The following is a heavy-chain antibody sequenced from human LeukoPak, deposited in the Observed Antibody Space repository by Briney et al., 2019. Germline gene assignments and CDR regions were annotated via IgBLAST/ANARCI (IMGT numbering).Heavy chain of an antibody. Sequence: PGGSLRLSCAASGFTFSSYEMNWVRQAPGKGLEWVSYISSSGRTIYYADSVKGRFTISRDNAKNSLYLQMNSLRAEDTAAYYCAMGGSYKFDYWGQGTLVTVSS. CDR3: AMGGSYKFDY. CDR2: ISSSGRTI. CDR1: GFTFSSYE. V-gene: IGHV3-48*03. J-gene: IGHJ4*02. D-gene: IGHD1-26*01.